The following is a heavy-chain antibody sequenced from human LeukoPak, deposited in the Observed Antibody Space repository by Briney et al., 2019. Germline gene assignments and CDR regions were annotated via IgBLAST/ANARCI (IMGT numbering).Heavy chain of an antibody. CDR1: GFTVSSNY. CDR2: IYSGGST. V-gene: IGHV3-66*01. Sequence: ARGSLRLSCAASGFTVSSNYMSWVRQAPGKGLEWVSVIYSGGSTYYADSVKGRFTISRDNSKNTLYLQMNSLRAEDTAVYYCARSRPSYGDYFDYWGQGTLVTVSS. J-gene: IGHJ4*02. D-gene: IGHD4-17*01. CDR3: ARSRPSYGDYFDY.